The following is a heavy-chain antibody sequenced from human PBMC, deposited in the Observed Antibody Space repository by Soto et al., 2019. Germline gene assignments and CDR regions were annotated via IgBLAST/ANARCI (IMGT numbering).Heavy chain of an antibody. CDR1: GSTFPNHD. Sequence: QVQLVQSGAEVKKPGASVKVSCKASGSTFPNHDINWVRQATGQGPEWMGWMNPNSGDTGYSQNFQGRVTMTRDTSIRTAYMELSSLISEDTAVYYCARVGGNWNDDYFDNWGQGTQVTVSS. D-gene: IGHD1-1*01. CDR3: ARVGGNWNDDYFDN. J-gene: IGHJ4*02. V-gene: IGHV1-8*01. CDR2: MNPNSGDT.